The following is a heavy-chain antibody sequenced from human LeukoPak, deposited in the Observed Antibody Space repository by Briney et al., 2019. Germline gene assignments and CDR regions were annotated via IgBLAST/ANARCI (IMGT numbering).Heavy chain of an antibody. D-gene: IGHD4-17*01. CDR3: TTTYGDYYFDY. CDR1: GFTFSNAW. CDR2: IKRKTDGGTT. V-gene: IGHV3-15*01. Sequence: PGGSLRLSCAASGFTFSNAWMSWVRQAPGKGLEWVGRIKRKTDGGTTDYAAPVRGRFTISRDDSKNTLYLQMNSLKTEDTAVYYCTTTYGDYYFDYWGQGTLVTVSS. J-gene: IGHJ4*02.